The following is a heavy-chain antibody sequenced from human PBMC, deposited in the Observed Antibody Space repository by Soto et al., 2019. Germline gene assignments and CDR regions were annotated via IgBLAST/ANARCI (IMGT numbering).Heavy chain of an antibody. J-gene: IGHJ3*02. CDR1: GFTFTNDW. CDR3: ARDWSPYRGDFYYDGFDI. CDR2: INKDGSKI. V-gene: IGHV3-7*05. Sequence: EVKLVESGGGLVQPGGSLILSCAASGFTFTNDWMTWVRQAPGKGLEWVANINKDGSKIHYVDSVKGRFTISRDNPKNSVYLQLNSLRAEDTAVYYCARDWSPYRGDFYYDGFDIWGQGTVVTVS. D-gene: IGHD2-21*02.